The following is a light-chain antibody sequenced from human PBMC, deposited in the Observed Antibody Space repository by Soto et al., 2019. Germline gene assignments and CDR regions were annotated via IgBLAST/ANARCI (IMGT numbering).Light chain of an antibody. CDR2: GIS. Sequence: EIVMTQSPATLSVSPGERATLSCRASQSVNSNYLAWYQQKPGQAPRLLIYGISKRATDIPDRFSGSGSGTEFTRTISSLQPEDFATYDCQQHGQWPINFGQGTRLEIK. CDR1: QSVNSN. J-gene: IGKJ5*01. CDR3: QQHGQWPIN. V-gene: IGKV3D-15*01.